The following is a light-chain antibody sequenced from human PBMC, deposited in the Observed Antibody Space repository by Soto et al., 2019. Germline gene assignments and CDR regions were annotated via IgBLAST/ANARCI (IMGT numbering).Light chain of an antibody. Sequence: DIQMTQSPSSVSASVGDRVTITCRASQGISTWLAWYQQKPGQAPKLLIYDASSLQSGVSSRFSGSGSGTDFTLTISSLQPEDFATYYCLQSDSFPHTFGPGTKLHIK. J-gene: IGKJ2*01. CDR2: DAS. V-gene: IGKV1-12*01. CDR1: QGISTW. CDR3: LQSDSFPHT.